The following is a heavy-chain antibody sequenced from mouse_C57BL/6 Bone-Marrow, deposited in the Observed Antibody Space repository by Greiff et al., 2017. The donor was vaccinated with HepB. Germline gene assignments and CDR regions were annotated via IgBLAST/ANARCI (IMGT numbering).Heavy chain of an antibody. CDR2: ISYSGST. CDR3: ARSPLRGVWYFDV. Sequence: ESVPGLAKPSQTLSLTCSVTGYSITSDYWNWIRKFPGNKLEYMGYISYSGSTYYNPSLKSRISITRDTSKNQYYLQLNSVTTEDTATYYCARSPLRGVWYFDVWGTGTTVTVSS. CDR1: GYSITSDY. J-gene: IGHJ1*03. D-gene: IGHD2-12*01. V-gene: IGHV3-8*01.